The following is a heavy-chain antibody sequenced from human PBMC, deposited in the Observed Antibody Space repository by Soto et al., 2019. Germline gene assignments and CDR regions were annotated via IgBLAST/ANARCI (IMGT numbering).Heavy chain of an antibody. D-gene: IGHD3-10*01. V-gene: IGHV4-39*01. CDR1: GGSISSGSYY. J-gene: IGHJ4*02. Sequence: SETLSLTCTVSGGSISSGSYYWGWIRQPPGKGLEWIGSIYYSGSTYYNPSLKSRVTISVDTSKNQFSLKLSSVTAADTAVYYCASQAMVRGVITRLDYWGQGTLVTVSS. CDR2: IYYSGST. CDR3: ASQAMVRGVITRLDY.